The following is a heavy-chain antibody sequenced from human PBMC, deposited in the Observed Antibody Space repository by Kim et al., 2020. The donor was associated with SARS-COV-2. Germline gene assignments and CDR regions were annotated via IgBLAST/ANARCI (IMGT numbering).Heavy chain of an antibody. J-gene: IGHJ4*01. D-gene: IGHD3-3*02. Sequence: GGSLRLSCAASGFTFDAYAMHWVRQAPGLCLEWVSPISWNSASICFAVSVKAPFSISRPTAKHSLYLHLFLLRAVHTALFSCAHFLPAIPLSHYFFY. CDR3: AHFLPAIPLSHYFFY. CDR1: GFTFDAYA. CDR2: ISWNSASI. V-gene: IGHV3-9*01.